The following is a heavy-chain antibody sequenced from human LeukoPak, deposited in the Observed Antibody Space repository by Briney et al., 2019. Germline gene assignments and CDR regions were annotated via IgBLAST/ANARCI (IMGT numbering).Heavy chain of an antibody. CDR3: ARADSSWPPYFDY. V-gene: IGHV1-18*01. CDR1: GFTFTSCY. Sequence: ASVKVSCKASGFTFTSCYFGWVRQAPGQGLEWLGWASAYNGYTRYAQKLQGRVTMSTDTSTSTAYMDLRSLPSNDTAIYYCARADSSWPPYFDYWGQGTLVTVSS. J-gene: IGHJ4*02. D-gene: IGHD5-18*01. CDR2: ASAYNGYT.